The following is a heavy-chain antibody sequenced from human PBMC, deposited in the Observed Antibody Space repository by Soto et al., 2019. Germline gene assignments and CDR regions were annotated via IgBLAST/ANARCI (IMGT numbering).Heavy chain of an antibody. CDR1: GYTFTGYY. D-gene: IGHD3-10*01. CDR3: ARDSITMVRGVPTYYYYYYGIDV. J-gene: IGHJ6*02. V-gene: IGHV1-2*04. CDR2: INPNRGGT. Sequence: QVQLVQSGAEVKKPGASVKVSCKASGYTFTGYYMHWVRQPPGQGLEWMGWINPNRGGTNYAQKSRGWVTMTRDTSISTAYMELSRLRSDDTAVYYCARDSITMVRGVPTYYYYYYGIDVWGQGTTVTVSS.